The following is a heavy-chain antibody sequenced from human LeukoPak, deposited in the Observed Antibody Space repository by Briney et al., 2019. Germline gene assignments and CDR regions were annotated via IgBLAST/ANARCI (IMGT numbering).Heavy chain of an antibody. V-gene: IGHV3-74*01. CDR1: GFTFNSYW. J-gene: IGHJ4*02. CDR2: INGDGSTT. CDR3: AEAASVRGVSY. D-gene: IGHD3-10*01. Sequence: GGSLRLSCAPSGFTFNSYWMHWVRQAPGKGPLWVSHINGDGSTTNYADSVKGRFTISRDNAKNTLYLQMNSLKAEDTAVYYCAEAASVRGVSYWGQGTLVTVSS.